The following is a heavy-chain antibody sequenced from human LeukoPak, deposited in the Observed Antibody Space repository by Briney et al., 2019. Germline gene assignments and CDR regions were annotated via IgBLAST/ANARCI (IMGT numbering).Heavy chain of an antibody. Sequence: ASVKVSCKASGYTFTSYDISWVRQAPGQGLEWMAYISGYNGNTIYAQKVQDRVTMTTDTSTSTAYMELRSLRSDDTAVYYCARWGGTYQTYFDYWGQGTLVTVSS. D-gene: IGHD2-2*01. V-gene: IGHV1-18*01. J-gene: IGHJ4*02. CDR3: ARWGGTYQTYFDY. CDR1: GYTFTSYD. CDR2: ISGYNGNT.